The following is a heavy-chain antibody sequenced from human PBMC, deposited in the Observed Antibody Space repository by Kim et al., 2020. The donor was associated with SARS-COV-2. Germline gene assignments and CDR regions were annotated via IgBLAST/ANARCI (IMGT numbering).Heavy chain of an antibody. Sequence: YADSLKGRFTIARYDAKNSLFLKMNSLRAEDTAVYYCARGRAGGCFDFDYWGQGTLVTVSS. CDR3: ARGRAGGCFDFDY. V-gene: IGHV3-48*03. D-gene: IGHD3-10*01. J-gene: IGHJ4*02.